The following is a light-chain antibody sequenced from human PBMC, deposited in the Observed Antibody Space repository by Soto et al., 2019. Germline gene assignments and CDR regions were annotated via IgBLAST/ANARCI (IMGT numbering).Light chain of an antibody. CDR1: QSVSSN. CDR2: GAS. V-gene: IGKV3-15*01. Sequence: EIVMTQSPATLSVSPGERVTLSCRASQSVSSNLAWYQQIPGQAPRLLIYGASTRATGIPARFSGSGSGTEFTLTISSLPSEDFAVYYCQQYNNWPRTFGQGTKVEIK. J-gene: IGKJ1*01. CDR3: QQYNNWPRT.